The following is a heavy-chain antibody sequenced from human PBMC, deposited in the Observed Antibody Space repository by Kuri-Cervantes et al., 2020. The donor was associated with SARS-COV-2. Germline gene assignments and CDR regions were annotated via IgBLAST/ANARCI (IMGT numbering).Heavy chain of an antibody. CDR2: ISGGSGGI. Sequence: GESLKISCTASGFTFSTYAMSWVRRAPGKGLEWVSSISGGSGGIYHADSVRGRFTISRDNSRNTVDLQMNSLRGDDTAVYYCAKAVRGHYASGSRDTGGMDVWGQGATVTVSS. V-gene: IGHV3-23*01. J-gene: IGHJ6*01. CDR1: GFTFSTYA. D-gene: IGHD3-10*01. CDR3: AKAVRGHYASGSRDTGGMDV.